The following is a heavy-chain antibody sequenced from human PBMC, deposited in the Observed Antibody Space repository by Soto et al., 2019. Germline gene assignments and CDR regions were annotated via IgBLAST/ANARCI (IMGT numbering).Heavy chain of an antibody. CDR2: THYSGTS. J-gene: IGHJ3*01. V-gene: IGHV4-59*08. Sequence: SETLSLTCTVSGVSITNYYWNWVRQTPEKGLEWIGFTHYSGTSSFAPSLKSRLSMSVDTSRSQFSMRLNFLTAADTAVYYCARWGNTAGISLPAFDLWGRGTLVT. CDR3: ARWGNTAGISLPAFDL. CDR1: GVSITNYY. D-gene: IGHD2-21*02.